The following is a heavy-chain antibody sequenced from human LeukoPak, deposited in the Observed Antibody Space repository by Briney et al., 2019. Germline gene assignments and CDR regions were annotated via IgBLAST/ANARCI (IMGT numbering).Heavy chain of an antibody. V-gene: IGHV1-2*06. CDR1: GYTFTGYY. J-gene: IGHJ4*02. D-gene: IGHD1-7*01. CDR2: INPNSGGT. CDR3: ARAITPLVLELADY. Sequence: ASVKVPCKASGYTFTGYYMHWVRQAPGQGLEWMGRINPNSGGTNYAQKFQGRVTMTRGTSISTAYMELSRLRSDDTAVYYCARAITPLVLELADYWGQGTLVTVSS.